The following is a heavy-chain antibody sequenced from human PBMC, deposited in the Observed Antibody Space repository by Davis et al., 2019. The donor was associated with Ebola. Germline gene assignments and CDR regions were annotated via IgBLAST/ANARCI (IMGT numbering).Heavy chain of an antibody. Sequence: SVKVSCKASGGTFSSYAIGWVRQAPGQGLEWMGGIIPIFGTANYAQKFRGRVMINADKSTRIAYMELNSLTSEDTAVYYCARGPSVATAHYFDYWGQGTLVTVSS. CDR3: ARGPSVATAHYFDY. J-gene: IGHJ4*02. V-gene: IGHV1-69*06. D-gene: IGHD2-21*02. CDR2: IIPIFGTA. CDR1: GGTFSSYA.